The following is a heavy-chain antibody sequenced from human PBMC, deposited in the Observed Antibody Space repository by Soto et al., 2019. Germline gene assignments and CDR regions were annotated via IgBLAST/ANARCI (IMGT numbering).Heavy chain of an antibody. CDR1: GFSLRSYS. J-gene: IGHJ4*02. CDR3: ARDLTTATGAFDY. V-gene: IGHV3-21*01. CDR2: ISSSSNNI. Sequence: EVQLVESGGGLVKPGGSLRLSCAASGFSLRSYSMNWVRQAPGKGLEWVSSISSSSNNIYYEDSVKGRFTISRDNAKNSLFLHVNSLRDEDTAVYFCARDLTTATGAFDYWGQGTLVTVSS. D-gene: IGHD6-13*01.